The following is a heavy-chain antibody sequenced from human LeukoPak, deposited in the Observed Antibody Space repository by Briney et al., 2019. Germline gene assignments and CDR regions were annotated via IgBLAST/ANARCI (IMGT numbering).Heavy chain of an antibody. V-gene: IGHV3-48*03. CDR3: ASQGRWFLSAFDI. J-gene: IGHJ3*02. CDR2: ISSSGSII. CDR1: GFTFSSYE. D-gene: IGHD3-22*01. Sequence: GGSLRLSCAASGFTFSSYEMNWVRQAPGKGLEWVSYISSSGSIIYYAASVKGRFTISRDNAKNSLYLQMSSLRAEDTAAYYCASQGRWFLSAFDIWGQGTMVTVSS.